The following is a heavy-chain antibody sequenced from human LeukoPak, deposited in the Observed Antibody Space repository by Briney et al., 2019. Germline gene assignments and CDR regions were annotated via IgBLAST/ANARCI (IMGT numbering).Heavy chain of an antibody. CDR1: GLTVSNNY. V-gene: IGHV3-66*01. J-gene: IGHJ4*02. D-gene: IGHD3-10*01. CDR2: IYSGGST. CDR3: ARYDGSGSKQGYFHY. Sequence: GGSLGLSCAASGLTVSNNYISWVRQGPGKGLEWVSVIYSGGSTYYADSVKGRFTISRDNSKNTVYLQMNSLRADDTAVYYCARYDGSGSKQGYFHYWGQGTLVTVSS.